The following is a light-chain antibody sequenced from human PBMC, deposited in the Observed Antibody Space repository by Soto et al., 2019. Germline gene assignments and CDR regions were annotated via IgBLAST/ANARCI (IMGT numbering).Light chain of an antibody. J-gene: IGLJ2*01. Sequence: QSVLTQPASVSGSPGQSITISCTGTSSDVGAYNYVSWYQQHPGKAPKLMIYDVNHRPSGVSNRFSGSKSSNTASLTISGLQAEDEADYYCGSYTTSDSVVFGGGTKLTVL. CDR3: GSYTTSDSVV. CDR1: SSDVGAYNY. V-gene: IGLV2-14*03. CDR2: DVN.